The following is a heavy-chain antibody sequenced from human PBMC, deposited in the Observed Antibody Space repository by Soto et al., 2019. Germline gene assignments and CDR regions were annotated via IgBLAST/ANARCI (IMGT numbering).Heavy chain of an antibody. D-gene: IGHD3-22*01. CDR3: ARANYYDSSGPGGRAFDI. CDR2: IYHSGST. CDR1: GYSISSGYY. V-gene: IGHV4-38-2*01. J-gene: IGHJ3*02. Sequence: SLTCAVSGYSISSGYYWGWIRQPPGKGLEWIGSIYHSGSTYYNPSLKSRVTISVDTSKNQFSLKLSSVTAADTAVYYCARANYYDSSGPGGRAFDIWGQGTMVTVSS.